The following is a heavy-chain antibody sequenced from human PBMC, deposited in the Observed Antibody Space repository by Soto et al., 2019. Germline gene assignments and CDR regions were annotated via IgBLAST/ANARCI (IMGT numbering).Heavy chain of an antibody. CDR1: GGSISSYY. CDR2: IYYSGST. D-gene: IGHD1-1*01. J-gene: IGHJ4*02. Sequence: PSETLSLTCTVSGGSISSYYWSWIRQPPGKGLEWIGYIYYSGSTNYNPSLKSRVTISVDTSKNQFSLKLSSVTAADTAVYYCARDTGRGALFWGQGTLVTVSS. V-gene: IGHV4-59*01. CDR3: ARDTGRGALF.